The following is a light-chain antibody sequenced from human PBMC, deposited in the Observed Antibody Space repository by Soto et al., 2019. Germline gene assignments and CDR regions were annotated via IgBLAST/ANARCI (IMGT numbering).Light chain of an antibody. V-gene: IGLV2-14*01. CDR2: EVS. J-gene: IGLJ2*01. CDR1: SSDVGGYNY. CDR3: SSYSTTYTVL. Sequence: QSALTQPASMSGSPGQSITISCTGTSSDVGGYNYVSWHQQHPDRAPKLIIYEVSNRPSGVSIRFSGSKSANTASLTISGLQAEDEADYSCSSYSTTYTVLFGGGTKLTVL.